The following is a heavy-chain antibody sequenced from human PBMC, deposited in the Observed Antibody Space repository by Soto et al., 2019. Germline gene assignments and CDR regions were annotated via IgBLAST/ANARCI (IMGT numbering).Heavy chain of an antibody. CDR3: ADSFFYSGSYYGMDV. CDR2: ISGSGGST. Sequence: PGGSLRLSCAASGFTFSSYAMSWVRQAPGEGLEWVSAISGSGGSTYYADSVKGRFTISRDNSKNTLYLQMNSLRAEDTAVYYCADSFFYSGSYYGMDVWGQGTTVPVS. J-gene: IGHJ6*02. V-gene: IGHV3-23*01. CDR1: GFTFSSYA. D-gene: IGHD1-26*01.